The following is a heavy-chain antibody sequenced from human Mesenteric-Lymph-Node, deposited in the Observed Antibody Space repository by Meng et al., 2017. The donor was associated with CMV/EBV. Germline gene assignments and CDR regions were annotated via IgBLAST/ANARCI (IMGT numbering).Heavy chain of an antibody. CDR2: IYYSGST. V-gene: IGHV4-39*07. Sequence: SETLSLTCTVSGGSISSSSYYWGWIRQPPGKGLEWTGSIYYSGSTYYNPSLKSRVTISVDTSKNQFSLKLSSVTAADTAVYYCAREDIVVVPAAIPGYFDYWGQGTLVTVSS. CDR1: GGSISSSSYY. J-gene: IGHJ4*02. D-gene: IGHD2-2*02. CDR3: AREDIVVVPAAIPGYFDY.